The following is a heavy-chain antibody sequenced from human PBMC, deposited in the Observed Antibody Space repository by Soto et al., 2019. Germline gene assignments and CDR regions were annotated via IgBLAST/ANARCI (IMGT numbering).Heavy chain of an antibody. CDR1: GFTFSSYA. J-gene: IGHJ6*02. D-gene: IGHD4-17*01. CDR2: ISYDGSNK. CDR3: ARERTYVERPPKHDYYYGMYV. Sequence: GGSLRLSCAASGFTFSSYAMHWVRQAPGKGLEWVAVISYDGSNKYYADSVKGRFTISRDNSKNTLYLQMNSLRAEDTAVYYCARERTYVERPPKHDYYYGMYVWSQRTTVTVSS. V-gene: IGHV3-30-3*01.